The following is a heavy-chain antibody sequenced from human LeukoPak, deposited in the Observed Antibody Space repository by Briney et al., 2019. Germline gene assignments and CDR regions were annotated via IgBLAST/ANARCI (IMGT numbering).Heavy chain of an antibody. CDR1: GFTFNAYS. V-gene: IGHV3-21*04. Sequence: GGSLRLSCAASGFTFNAYSMGWVRQAPGKGLEWVSIISRASESIFYADSVKGRFTISRDNSKNTLYLQMNSLRAEDTAVYYCAPKVVGSAPFDYWGQGTLVTVSS. D-gene: IGHD2-15*01. CDR2: ISRASESI. J-gene: IGHJ4*02. CDR3: APKVVGSAPFDY.